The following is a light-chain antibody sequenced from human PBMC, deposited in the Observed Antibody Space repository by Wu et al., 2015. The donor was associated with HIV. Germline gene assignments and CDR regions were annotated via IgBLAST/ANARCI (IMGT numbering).Light chain of an antibody. CDR3: QQLYT. J-gene: IGKJ2*01. CDR2: GAS. V-gene: IGKV1-9*01. CDR1: QGISSS. Sequence: IQLTQSPSSLSASVGDRVTITCRASQGISSSLAWYQQKPGKAPKLLIYGASTLQSGVPSRFSGSGSGTEFTLTISSLQPEDFATYYCQQLYTFGQGTKLEIK.